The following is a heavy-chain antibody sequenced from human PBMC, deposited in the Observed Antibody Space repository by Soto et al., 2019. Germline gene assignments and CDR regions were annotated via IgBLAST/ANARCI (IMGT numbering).Heavy chain of an antibody. D-gene: IGHD5-12*01. J-gene: IGHJ6*02. CDR1: GFTISSYA. CDR3: ARDRWDSGYRAASSYYYYGMDV. Sequence: QMQLVESGGGVVQHGRSLRLSCAASGFTISSYAMHWVRQAPGKGLEWVAVISYDGSNKYYADSVKGRFTISRDNSKNTLYLQMNSLRAEDTAVYYCARDRWDSGYRAASSYYYYGMDVWGQGTTVTVSS. CDR2: ISYDGSNK. V-gene: IGHV3-30-3*01.